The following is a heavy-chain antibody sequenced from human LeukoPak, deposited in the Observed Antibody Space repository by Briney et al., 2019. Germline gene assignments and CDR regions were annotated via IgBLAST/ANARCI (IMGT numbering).Heavy chain of an antibody. CDR1: GFTFSSYS. J-gene: IGHJ4*02. V-gene: IGHV3-48*01. CDR3: ANIVGATIFDY. CDR2: ISSSSSTI. Sequence: PPGGSLRLSCAASGFTFSSYSMNWVRQAPGKGLEWVSYISSSSSTIYYADSVKGRFTISRDNAKNSLYLQMNSLRAEDTAVYYCANIVGATIFDYWGQGTLVTVSS. D-gene: IGHD1-26*01.